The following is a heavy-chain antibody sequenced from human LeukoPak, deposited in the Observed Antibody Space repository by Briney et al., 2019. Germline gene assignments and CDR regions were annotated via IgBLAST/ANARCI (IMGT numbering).Heavy chain of an antibody. J-gene: IGHJ5*02. D-gene: IGHD3-10*01. CDR3: ARDGWFGDYNWFDP. CDR2: ISSASNTI. Sequence: GGSLRLSCAASGFAFSSYSMNWVRQAPGKGLEWVSYISSASNTIYYADSVKGRFTISRDNAKNSLYLQMNSLRAEDTAMYYCARDGWFGDYNWFDPWGQGTLVTVSS. V-gene: IGHV3-48*01. CDR1: GFAFSSYS.